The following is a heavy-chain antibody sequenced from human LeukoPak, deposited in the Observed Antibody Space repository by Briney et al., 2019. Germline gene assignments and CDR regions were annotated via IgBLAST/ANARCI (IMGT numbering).Heavy chain of an antibody. J-gene: IGHJ4*02. CDR2: INHSGST. D-gene: IGHD2-15*01. V-gene: IGHV4-34*01. CDR3: ARGWKGDIVVVVAADYFDY. CDR1: GGSFSGYY. Sequence: SETLPLTCAVYGGSFSGYYWSWIRQPPGKGLEWIGEINHSGSTNYNPSLKSRVTISVDTFKNQFSLKLSSVTAADTAVYYCARGWKGDIVVVVAADYFDYWGQGTLVTVSS.